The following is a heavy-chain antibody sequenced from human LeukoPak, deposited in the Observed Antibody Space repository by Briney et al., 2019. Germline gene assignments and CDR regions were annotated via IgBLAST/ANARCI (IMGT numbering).Heavy chain of an antibody. Sequence: ASVKVSCKASSYTFSSSGISWVRQAPGQGLEWMGWISAYNGNTNYAQKLEGRVTMTTDTSTSTAYMELRSLRSEDTAVYYCATAPLVVVAATQYYFDYWGQGTLVTVSS. CDR2: ISAYNGNT. D-gene: IGHD2-15*01. J-gene: IGHJ4*02. V-gene: IGHV1-18*01. CDR1: SYTFSSSG. CDR3: ATAPLVVVAATQYYFDY.